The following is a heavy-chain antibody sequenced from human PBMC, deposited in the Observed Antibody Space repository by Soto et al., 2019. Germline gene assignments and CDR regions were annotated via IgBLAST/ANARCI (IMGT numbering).Heavy chain of an antibody. V-gene: IGHV1-2*04. CDR1: GYTLTGYY. D-gene: IGHD2-15*01. J-gene: IGHJ3*02. CDR2: INPNSGGT. Sequence: ASVKGSCKASGYTLTGYYMHWVRQTTGQGLEWMGWINPNSGGTNYAQKFQGWVTMTRDTSISTAYMELSRLRSDDTAVYYCARYCSGGSCYAGDAFDIWGQGTMVTVSS. CDR3: ARYCSGGSCYAGDAFDI.